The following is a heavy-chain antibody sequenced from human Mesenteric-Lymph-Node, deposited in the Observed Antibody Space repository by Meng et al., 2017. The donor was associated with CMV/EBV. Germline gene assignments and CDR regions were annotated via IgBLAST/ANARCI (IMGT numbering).Heavy chain of an antibody. D-gene: IGHD2-2*02. CDR2: IRYDGSNK. CDR1: GFTLSNYG. Sequence: GGSLRLSCAASGFTLSNYGMHWVCQAPGKGLEWVAFIRYDGSNKDYADSVKGRFTISRDNSKNTLYLQMNSLRAEDTAVYYCAKDRVSYCSGTSCYTVFDSWGQGTLVTVSS. J-gene: IGHJ4*02. V-gene: IGHV3-30*02. CDR3: AKDRVSYCSGTSCYTVFDS.